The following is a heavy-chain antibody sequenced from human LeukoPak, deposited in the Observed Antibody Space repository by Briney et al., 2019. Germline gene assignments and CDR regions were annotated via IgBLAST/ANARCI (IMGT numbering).Heavy chain of an antibody. D-gene: IGHD3-16*01. V-gene: IGHV3-21*01. CDR1: AFTFSTYA. CDR2: INSDSSLM. J-gene: IGHJ4*02. Sequence: PGGSLRLSCAASAFTFSTYAMSWVRQAPGKGLEWVSSINSDSSLMFYAESVKGRFTISRDNARNSLYLQMNSLRAEDTAVYYCIRDLFDDYSLDYWGQGALVTVSS. CDR3: IRDLFDDYSLDY.